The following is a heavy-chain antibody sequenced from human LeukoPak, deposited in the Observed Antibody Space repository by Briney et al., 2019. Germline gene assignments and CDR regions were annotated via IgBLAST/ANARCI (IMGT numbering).Heavy chain of an antibody. D-gene: IGHD4-17*01. J-gene: IGHJ5*02. CDR2: ISGSGGST. Sequence: PGGSLRLSCAASGFTFSSYAMSWVRQAPGKGLEWVSAISGSGGSTYYADSVKGRFTISRDNSKNTLYLQMNSLRAEDTAVYCCAKDSYGDYGKNWFDPWGQGTLVTVSS. CDR1: GFTFSSYA. V-gene: IGHV3-23*01. CDR3: AKDSYGDYGKNWFDP.